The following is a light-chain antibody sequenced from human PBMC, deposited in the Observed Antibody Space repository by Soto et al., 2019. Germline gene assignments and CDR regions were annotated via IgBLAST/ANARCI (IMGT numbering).Light chain of an antibody. CDR1: QSIGSW. Sequence: DIQMTQSPSTLSASVGDRVTITCRASQSIGSWLAWYQQKPGKAPKLLIYDASSLESGVPSRFSGSGSGTECTLTISSLQPDDFATYYGQQYNSYLFTFGPGTKVDIK. CDR2: DAS. CDR3: QQYNSYLFT. V-gene: IGKV1-5*01. J-gene: IGKJ3*01.